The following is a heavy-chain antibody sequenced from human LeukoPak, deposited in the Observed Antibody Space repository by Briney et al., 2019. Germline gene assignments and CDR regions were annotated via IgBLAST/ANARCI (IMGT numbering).Heavy chain of an antibody. CDR2: INDSGST. D-gene: IGHD3-16*01. J-gene: IGHJ6*02. CDR1: GGPFSGYS. CDR3: ARGIGKAGLGDNYYGLDV. V-gene: IGHV4-34*01. Sequence: SETLSLTCAVYGGPFSGYSWNWIRQSPGKGLEWIGEINDSGSTNYNPFLESRVTMSVDTSKNQFSLKLSSVTAADTAVYFCARGIGKAGLGDNYYGLDVWGQGTTVTVSS.